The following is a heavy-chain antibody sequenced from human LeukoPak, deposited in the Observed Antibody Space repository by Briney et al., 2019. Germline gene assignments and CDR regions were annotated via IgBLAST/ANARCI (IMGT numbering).Heavy chain of an antibody. D-gene: IGHD6-13*01. CDR1: GFTFSSYE. V-gene: IGHV3-48*03. Sequence: PGGSLRLSCAASGFTFSSYEMNWVRQAPGKGLEWVSYISSSGSTIYYADSVKGRFTISGDNAKNSLYLQMNSLRAEDTAVYYCARSYSSSWYLDWFDPWGQGTLVTVSS. CDR3: ARSYSSSWYLDWFDP. J-gene: IGHJ5*02. CDR2: ISSSGSTI.